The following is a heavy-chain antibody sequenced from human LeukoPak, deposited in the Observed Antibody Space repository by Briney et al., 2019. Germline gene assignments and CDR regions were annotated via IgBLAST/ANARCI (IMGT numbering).Heavy chain of an antibody. CDR2: INCYGRSR. CDR3: ARGTAGWGTLDY. Sequence: GSLRLFCGASGFTFSSYWMHWGRQAPGEGLVWVSRINCYGRSRNYVDSVKGRFTISTDNGKNTLYLETSSRRAEDTDVYYCARGTAGWGTLDYWGQGTLVTVSS. CDR1: GFTFSSYW. V-gene: IGHV3-74*01. J-gene: IGHJ4*02. D-gene: IGHD7-27*01.